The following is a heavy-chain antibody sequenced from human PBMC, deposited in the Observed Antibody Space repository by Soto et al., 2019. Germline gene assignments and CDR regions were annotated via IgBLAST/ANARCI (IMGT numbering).Heavy chain of an antibody. CDR2: ISPSDSNI. CDR1: GYSFMSYW. D-gene: IGHD2-15*01. CDR3: ARLGLAATYSYGMDV. J-gene: IGHJ6*02. V-gene: IGHV5-10-1*01. Sequence: GESLKISCKGSGYSFMSYWISWVRQMPRRGLEWMGRISPSDSNIDYSPSFQGHVTISADMTTSTAYLKWSSLRASDTAIYYCARLGLAATYSYGMDVWGQGTTVTVSS.